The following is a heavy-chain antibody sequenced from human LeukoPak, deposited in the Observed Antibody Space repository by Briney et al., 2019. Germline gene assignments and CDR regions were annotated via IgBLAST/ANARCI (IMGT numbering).Heavy chain of an antibody. V-gene: IGHV4-59*01. CDR2: IYYSGST. D-gene: IGHD2-8*01. J-gene: IGHJ3*02. CDR1: GGSISSYY. Sequence: PSETLSLTCTVSGGSISSYYWSWIRQPPGKGLEWIGYIYYSGSTNYNPSLKSRVTISVDTSKNQFSLKLSSVTAADTAVYYCAKAPFSMLEDAFDIWGQGTMVTVSS. CDR3: AKAPFSMLEDAFDI.